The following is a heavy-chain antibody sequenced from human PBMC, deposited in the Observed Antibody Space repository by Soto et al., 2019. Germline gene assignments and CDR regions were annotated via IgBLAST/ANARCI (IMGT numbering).Heavy chain of an antibody. CDR1: GFRFEQYV. V-gene: IGHV3-9*01. CDR3: LKDAPNGSIDD. D-gene: IGHD3-10*01. J-gene: IGHJ4*02. CDR2: VSPTGDTV. Sequence: VQVVASGEGLVQPGRSLRLCCAVSGFRFEQYVMHWVRQAPGKGLECVSTVSPTGDTVAYADSVEGRFTVSRDNAKNSLYLQMNSLKGVDTAFYYCLKDAPNGSIDDWGQGTLVTVSS.